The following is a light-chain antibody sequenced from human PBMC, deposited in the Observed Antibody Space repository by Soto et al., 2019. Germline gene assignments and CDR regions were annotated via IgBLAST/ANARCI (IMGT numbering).Light chain of an antibody. CDR3: QHYNSYSEA. Sequence: AIRMTQSPSSFSSSTGDRVTITCGASQGISSYLAWYQQKPGKAPKLLSYAASTLYGGVPSRFSGSGSGTDFALTITSLKDEDFATYYCQHYNSYSEAFGQGTKVDIK. J-gene: IGKJ1*01. V-gene: IGKV1-8*01. CDR1: QGISSY. CDR2: AAS.